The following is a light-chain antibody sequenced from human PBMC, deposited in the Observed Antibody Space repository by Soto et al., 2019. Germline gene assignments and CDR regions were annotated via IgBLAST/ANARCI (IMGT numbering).Light chain of an antibody. Sequence: DVQMTQSPSPLSATAGDRVTITCRPSQSISSWLAWYQQKPGKAPKLLIYDASNLESGVPSRFSGSGSGTEFTLTIGGLQPDDFATYYCQQFNSYPSTFGQGTRLEIK. CDR2: DAS. V-gene: IGKV1-5*01. J-gene: IGKJ5*01. CDR1: QSISSW. CDR3: QQFNSYPST.